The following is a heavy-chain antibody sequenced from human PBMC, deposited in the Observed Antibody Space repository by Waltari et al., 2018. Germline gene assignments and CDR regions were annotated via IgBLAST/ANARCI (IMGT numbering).Heavy chain of an antibody. D-gene: IGHD3-3*01. J-gene: IGHJ6*02. V-gene: IGHV3-48*03. CDR2: ISSSGSTI. CDR3: ARVGDFWSGYLYGMDV. Sequence: EVQLVESGGGLVQPGGSLRLSCAASGFTFSSYEMTWVRQAPGKGLEWVSYISSSGSTIYYADSVKGRFTISRDNAKNSLYLQMNSLRAEDTAVYYCARVGDFWSGYLYGMDVWGQGTTVTVSS. CDR1: GFTFSSYE.